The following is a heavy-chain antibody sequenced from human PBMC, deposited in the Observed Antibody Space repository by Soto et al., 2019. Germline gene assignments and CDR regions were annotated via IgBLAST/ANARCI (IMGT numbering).Heavy chain of an antibody. CDR1: GYTFTSYY. CDR2: INPSGGST. D-gene: IGHD2-2*01. CDR3: ARDLRGIEVVPAAIPWTNWFDP. Sequence: GASVKVSCKASGYTFTSYYMHWVRQAPGQGLEWMGIINPSGGSTSYAQKFQGRVTMTRDTSTSTVYMELSSLRSEDTAVYYCARDLRGIEVVPAAIPWTNWFDPWGQGTLVTVSS. V-gene: IGHV1-46*01. J-gene: IGHJ5*02.